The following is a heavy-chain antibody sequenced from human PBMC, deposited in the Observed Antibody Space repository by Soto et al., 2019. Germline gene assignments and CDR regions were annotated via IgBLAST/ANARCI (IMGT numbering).Heavy chain of an antibody. CDR1: GYTFTSYA. D-gene: IGHD5-12*01. Sequence: ASVKVSCKASGYTFTSYAMHWVRQAPGQRLEWMGWINAGNGNKKYSQKFQGRVTITRDTSASTAYMELSSLRSEDTAVYYCAREGYSGYDRTHFDYWGQGTLVTVSS. V-gene: IGHV1-3*01. CDR3: AREGYSGYDRTHFDY. J-gene: IGHJ4*02. CDR2: INAGNGNK.